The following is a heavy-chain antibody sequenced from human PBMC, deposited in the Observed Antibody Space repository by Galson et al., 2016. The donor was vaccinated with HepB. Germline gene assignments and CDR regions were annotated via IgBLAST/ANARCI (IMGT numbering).Heavy chain of an antibody. CDR1: GYTFTHYG. CDR3: ARDVDQLPLRWYFDL. J-gene: IGHJ2*01. CDR2: ISAYIGNT. Sequence: SCKASGYTFTHYGITWVRQAPGQGLEWVGWISAYIGNTNYAQKFQDRVTMTTDTSTSTAYMDLRSLRSDDTAVYYCARDVDQLPLRWYFDLWGRGTLVTVSS. V-gene: IGHV1-18*04. D-gene: IGHD2-2*01.